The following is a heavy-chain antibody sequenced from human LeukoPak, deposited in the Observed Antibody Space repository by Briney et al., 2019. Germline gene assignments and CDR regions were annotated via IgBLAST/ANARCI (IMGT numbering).Heavy chain of an antibody. Sequence: SETLSLTCTVSGGSISSYYWSWIRQPPGKGLEWIGEINHSGSTNYNPSLKSRVTISVDTSKNQFSLKLSSVTAADTAVYYCARDRDNVAGTRGYFDYWGQGTLVTVSS. CDR3: ARDRDNVAGTRGYFDY. CDR1: GGSISSYY. CDR2: INHSGST. D-gene: IGHD6-19*01. J-gene: IGHJ4*02. V-gene: IGHV4-34*01.